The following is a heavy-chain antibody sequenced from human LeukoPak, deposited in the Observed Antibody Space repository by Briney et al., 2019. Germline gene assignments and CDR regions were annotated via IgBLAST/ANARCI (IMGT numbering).Heavy chain of an antibody. D-gene: IGHD6-19*01. V-gene: IGHV1-2*02. CDR1: GYTFTACY. CDR3: ARHIAVTGTDGSPFDP. Sequence: ASVRVSCKASGYTFTACYIHWVRQAPGQGLEWMGWINPNTGGTSYAQKSQGRVTMSRDTSISTAYMELSRLRSDDTAVYYCARHIAVTGTDGSPFDPWGQGTLVTVSS. CDR2: INPNTGGT. J-gene: IGHJ5*02.